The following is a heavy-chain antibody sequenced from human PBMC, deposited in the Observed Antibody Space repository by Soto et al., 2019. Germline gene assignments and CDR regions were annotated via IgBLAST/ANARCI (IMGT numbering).Heavy chain of an antibody. Sequence: SETLSLTCAVFGGSISNSNWWTWVRQPPGKGLDWIGEIFHSGSTNYNTSLMGRVTISVDKANNQFSLKLSSVTAADTAVYYCAHRPIVGAAIWGQGTLVTVSS. CDR1: GGSISNSNW. J-gene: IGHJ4*02. CDR2: IFHSGST. V-gene: IGHV4-4*02. D-gene: IGHD1-26*01. CDR3: AHRPIVGAAI.